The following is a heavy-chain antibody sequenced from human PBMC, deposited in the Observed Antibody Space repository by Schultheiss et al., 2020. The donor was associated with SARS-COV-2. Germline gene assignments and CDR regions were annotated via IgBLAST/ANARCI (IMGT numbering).Heavy chain of an antibody. Sequence: SETLSLTCTVSGGSISSGGYYWSWIRQHPGKGLEWIGYIYYSGSTYYNPSLKSRVTISVDTSKKQFSLNLSSVTAADTAVYFCARADTGYGHGMDVWGQGTTVTVSS. CDR3: ARADTGYGHGMDV. CDR1: GGSISSGGYY. V-gene: IGHV4-31*03. CDR2: IYYSGST. D-gene: IGHD5-18*01. J-gene: IGHJ6*02.